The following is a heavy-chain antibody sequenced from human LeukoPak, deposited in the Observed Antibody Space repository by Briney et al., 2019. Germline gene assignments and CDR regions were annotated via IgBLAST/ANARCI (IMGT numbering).Heavy chain of an antibody. CDR2: IKQDESQK. CDR1: GFTFSSYW. CDR3: ARDQAVASVYREDS. Sequence: GGPLRLSCAASGFTFSSYWMTWVRQAPGKGLEWVANIKQDESQKYYVDSVKGRFTISRDNAKNSLFLQMNSLRAEDTAVYYCARDQAVASVYREDSWGQGTLVTVSS. D-gene: IGHD6-19*01. V-gene: IGHV3-7*01. J-gene: IGHJ4*02.